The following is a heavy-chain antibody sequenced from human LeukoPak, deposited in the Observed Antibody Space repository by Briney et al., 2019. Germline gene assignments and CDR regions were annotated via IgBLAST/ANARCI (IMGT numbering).Heavy chain of an antibody. CDR1: GFTVRNNY. J-gene: IGHJ4*02. Sequence: GGSLRLSCAASGFTVRNNYMSWVRQAPGKGLEWVSVIYSGGSTYYADSVKGRFTISRDNSKNTLYLQMNSLRAEDTAVYFCAKGERRVGGDGFDYWGQGTLVPVS. CDR2: IYSGGST. D-gene: IGHD3-16*01. CDR3: AKGERRVGGDGFDY. V-gene: IGHV3-66*01.